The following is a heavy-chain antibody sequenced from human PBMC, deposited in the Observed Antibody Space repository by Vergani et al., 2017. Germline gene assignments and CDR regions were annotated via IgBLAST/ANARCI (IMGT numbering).Heavy chain of an antibody. CDR1: GYTFTSYY. Sequence: QVQLVQSGAEVKKPGASVKVSCKASGYTFTSYYMHWVRQAPGQGLEWMGIINPSGGSTSYAQKFQGRVTMTRDTSTSTVYMELSSLRSEDTAVYYCARARVLWSGYRPYFDYWGQGTLVTVSS. V-gene: IGHV1-46*01. D-gene: IGHD3-3*01. J-gene: IGHJ4*02. CDR2: INPSGGST. CDR3: ARARVLWSGYRPYFDY.